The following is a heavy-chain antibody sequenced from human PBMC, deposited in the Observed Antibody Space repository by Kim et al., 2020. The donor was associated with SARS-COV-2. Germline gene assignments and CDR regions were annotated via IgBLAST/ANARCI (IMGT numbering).Heavy chain of an antibody. J-gene: IGHJ4*02. CDR3: MEGGWGLIWDH. Sequence: TDYVDSVRGRFTISRDSPKNTLYLQTNSLYANDTAVYYCMEGGWGLIWDHWGQGTRVTVSS. V-gene: IGHV3-23*01. D-gene: IGHD2-21*01. CDR2: T.